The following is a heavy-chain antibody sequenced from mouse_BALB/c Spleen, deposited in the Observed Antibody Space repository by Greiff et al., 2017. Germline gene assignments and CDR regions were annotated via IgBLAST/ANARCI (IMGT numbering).Heavy chain of an antibody. V-gene: IGHV1-31*01. CDR1: GYSFTGYY. Sequence: EVQLQQSGPELVKPGASVKISCKASGYSFTGYYMHWVKQSHVKSLEWIGRINPYNGATSYNQNFKDKASLTVDKSSSTAYMELHSLTSEDSAVYYCARGRYDYAMDYWGQGTSVTVSS. D-gene: IGHD2-14*01. CDR2: INPYNGAT. J-gene: IGHJ4*01. CDR3: ARGRYDYAMDY.